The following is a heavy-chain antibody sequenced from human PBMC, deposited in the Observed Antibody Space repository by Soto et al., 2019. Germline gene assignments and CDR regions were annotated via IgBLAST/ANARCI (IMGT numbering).Heavy chain of an antibody. CDR1: GFTFRNYG. V-gene: IGHV3-48*01. J-gene: IGHJ3*01. Sequence: PGGSLRLSCAASGFTFRNYGMNWVRQAPGKGLEWVSYIGIGSSTKYYADSVKGRFTISRDNAKNSLYLQMNSLRAEDTAVYYCARDQWYYNDISGRPLHACDVWGQVTMVTVSS. CDR3: ARDQWYYNDISGRPLHACDV. D-gene: IGHD3-22*01. CDR2: IGIGSSTK.